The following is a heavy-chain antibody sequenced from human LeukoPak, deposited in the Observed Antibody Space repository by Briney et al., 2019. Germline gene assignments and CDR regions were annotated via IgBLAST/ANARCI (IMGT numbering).Heavy chain of an antibody. J-gene: IGHJ6*02. D-gene: IGHD2-15*01. CDR3: ARVFKEIVVVYTGTAYYYGMDV. V-gene: IGHV3-48*01. CDR1: GFTFSSYS. CDR2: ISGSSSTI. Sequence: GGSLRLSCAASGFTFSSYSMNWVRQAPGKGLEWVSYISGSSSTIYYADSVKGRFTISRVNAKNSLYLQMNSLRAEDTAVYYCARVFKEIVVVYTGTAYYYGMDVWGQGTTVTVSS.